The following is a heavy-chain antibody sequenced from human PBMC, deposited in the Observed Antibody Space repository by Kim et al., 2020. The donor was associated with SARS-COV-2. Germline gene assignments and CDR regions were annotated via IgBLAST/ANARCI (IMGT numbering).Heavy chain of an antibody. CDR2: INPNSGGT. CDR3: ARSVDGNSHFDY. CDR1: GYTFTGYY. V-gene: IGHV1-2*06. D-gene: IGHD4-4*01. J-gene: IGHJ4*02. Sequence: ASVEVSCKASGYTFTGYYMHWVRQAPGQGLEWMGRINPNSGGTNYAQKFQGTVTMTRDTSISTGYMELSRLRSDDSAVYYCARSVDGNSHFDYWGQGTLV.